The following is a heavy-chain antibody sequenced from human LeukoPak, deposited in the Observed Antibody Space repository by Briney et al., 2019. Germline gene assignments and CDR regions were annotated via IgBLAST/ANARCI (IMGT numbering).Heavy chain of an antibody. D-gene: IGHD3-10*01. J-gene: IGHJ4*02. V-gene: IGHV3-30*04. Sequence: GGSLRLSCAASGFTLSSYAMHWVRQAPGKGLEWVAVISYDGSNKYYADSVKGRFTISRDNSKNTLYLQMNSLRAEDTAVYYCARGPRLMVRGVLGGYWGQGTLVTVSS. CDR2: ISYDGSNK. CDR1: GFTLSSYA. CDR3: ARGPRLMVRGVLGGY.